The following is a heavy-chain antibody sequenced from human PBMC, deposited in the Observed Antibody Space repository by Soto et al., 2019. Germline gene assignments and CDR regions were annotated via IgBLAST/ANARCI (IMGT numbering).Heavy chain of an antibody. J-gene: IGHJ4*02. V-gene: IGHV3-30*18. CDR1: GFTFSSYG. CDR2: ISYDGSNQ. CDR3: AKALGELSPESYDH. Sequence: PGGSLRLSCAASGFTFSSYGMHWVRQAPGKGLEWVAIISYDGSNQYYADSVKGRFTISRDNSKNTLFLQMNSLRPEDTAVYYCAKALGELSPESYDHWGQGILVTSPQ. D-gene: IGHD3-16*02.